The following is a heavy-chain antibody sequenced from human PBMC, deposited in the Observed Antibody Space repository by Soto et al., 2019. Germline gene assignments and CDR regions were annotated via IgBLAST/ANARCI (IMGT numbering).Heavy chain of an antibody. Sequence: PGGSLRLSCAASGFTFSSYGMHWVRQAPGKGLEWVAVIWYDGSNKYYADSVKGRFTISRDNSKNTLYLQMNSLRAEDTAVYYCARDPCSGGSCPLPLDYWGQGTLVTVSS. V-gene: IGHV3-33*01. CDR2: IWYDGSNK. CDR3: ARDPCSGGSCPLPLDY. CDR1: GFTFSSYG. D-gene: IGHD2-15*01. J-gene: IGHJ4*02.